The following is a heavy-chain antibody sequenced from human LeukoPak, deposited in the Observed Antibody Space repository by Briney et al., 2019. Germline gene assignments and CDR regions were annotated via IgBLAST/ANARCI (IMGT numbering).Heavy chain of an antibody. V-gene: IGHV1-18*01. D-gene: IGHD2-2*01. CDR1: GYTFTSYG. Sequence: ASVKVSCKASGYTFTSYGISWVRQAPGQGLEWMGWISAYNGNTHYIQKLQGRVTITTDTSTSTAYMELMSLRSDDTAVYYCARAYCSSTSCYGFWSNIDYWGQGTLVTVSS. CDR2: ISAYNGNT. J-gene: IGHJ4*02. CDR3: ARAYCSSTSCYGFWSNIDY.